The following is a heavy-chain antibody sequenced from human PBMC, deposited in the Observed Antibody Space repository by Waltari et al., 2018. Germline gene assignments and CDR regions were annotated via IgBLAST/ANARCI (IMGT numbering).Heavy chain of an antibody. J-gene: IGHJ4*02. Sequence: EVQLVESGGGLVKPGGSLRLSCAASGFTFSSYSMNWVRQATGKGLGWVSCITSSSSYIYYTDSVKGRFTISRDNAKNSRYLQMNSLRSEDTAVYYCARDPLHYYGSGSLYYFDYWGQGTLVTVSS. CDR3: ARDPLHYYGSGSLYYFDY. D-gene: IGHD3-10*01. CDR2: ITSSSSYI. V-gene: IGHV3-21*01. CDR1: GFTFSSYS.